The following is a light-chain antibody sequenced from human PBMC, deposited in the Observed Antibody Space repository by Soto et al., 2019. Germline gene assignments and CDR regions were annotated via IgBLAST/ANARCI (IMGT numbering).Light chain of an antibody. CDR1: GSDVGYYNY. J-gene: IGLJ2*01. V-gene: IGLV2-14*01. Sequence: QSALTQPASVSGSPGQSITISCTGTGSDVGYYNYVSWYQHHPSKAPKLMIYEVSNRPSGVSNRFSGSKSGNTASLTISGLQAEDEADYYCSSYTSSSALVVFGGGTKLTVL. CDR2: EVS. CDR3: SSYTSSSALVV.